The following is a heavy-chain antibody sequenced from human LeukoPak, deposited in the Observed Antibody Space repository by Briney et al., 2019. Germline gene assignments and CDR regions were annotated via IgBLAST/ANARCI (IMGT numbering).Heavy chain of an antibody. CDR2: INAYNGNT. CDR3: ARASNVHGDTRPFDY. J-gene: IGHJ4*02. D-gene: IGHD4-17*01. V-gene: IGHV1-18*01. CDR1: GYTFTNYV. Sequence: ASVKVSCKASGYTFTNYVISWVRQAPGQGLEWMGRINAYNGNTNYAQNLQGRVTMTTDTSTSTAHMELRSLRSDDTAVYYCARASNVHGDTRPFDYWGQGTLVTVSS.